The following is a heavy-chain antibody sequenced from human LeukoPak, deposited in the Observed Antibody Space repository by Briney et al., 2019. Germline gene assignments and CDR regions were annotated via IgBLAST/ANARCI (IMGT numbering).Heavy chain of an antibody. V-gene: IGHV3-7*01. D-gene: IGHD5-24*01. Sequence: GGSLRLSCAASGFTFSSCWMGWVRQAPGKGLEWVANIQPDGSEKYYVGSVKGRFTISRDNAKNSLYLQMSSLRADDTAVYYCATIEMVTFSYWGQGTLVTVFS. CDR1: GFTFSSCW. J-gene: IGHJ4*02. CDR3: ATIEMVTFSY. CDR2: IQPDGSEK.